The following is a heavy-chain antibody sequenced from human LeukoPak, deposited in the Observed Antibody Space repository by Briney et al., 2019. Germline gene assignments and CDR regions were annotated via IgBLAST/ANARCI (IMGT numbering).Heavy chain of an antibody. Sequence: PGGSLRLSCAASGFTFSSYEMNWVRQAQGKGLEWVSYISSSGSTIYYVDSVKGRFTISRDNAKNSLYLQMNSLRAEDTAVYYCARERVSALDYWGQGTLVTVSS. CDR2: ISSSGSTI. CDR1: GFTFSSYE. CDR3: ARERVSALDY. V-gene: IGHV3-48*03. J-gene: IGHJ4*02.